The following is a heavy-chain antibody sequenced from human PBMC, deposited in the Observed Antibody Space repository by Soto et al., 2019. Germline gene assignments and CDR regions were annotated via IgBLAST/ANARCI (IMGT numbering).Heavy chain of an antibody. CDR2: ISGSGSSI. CDR3: AKGGDSSSWKNWFDP. J-gene: IGHJ5*02. D-gene: IGHD6-13*01. CDR1: GFTFSNYA. Sequence: EVQLLESGGGLVQPGGSLRLSCAASGFTFSNYAMTWVRQAPGKGLEWVSGISGSGSSIYYADSVKGRFTMSRDNSKKTQYPQMNSLRAEDTAVYYCAKGGDSSSWKNWFDPWGQGTLVTVSS. V-gene: IGHV3-23*01.